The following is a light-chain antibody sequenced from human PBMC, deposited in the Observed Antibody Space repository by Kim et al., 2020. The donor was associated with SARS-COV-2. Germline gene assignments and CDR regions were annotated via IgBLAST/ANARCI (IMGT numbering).Light chain of an antibody. CDR1: SSDVGGYNY. J-gene: IGLJ2*01. CDR3: SSYAGSNNLV. V-gene: IGLV2-8*01. Sequence: GQSVTITCTGTSSDVGGYNYVSWYQHHPGKAPNLMIYEVSKRPSGVPDRFSGSKSGNTASLTVSGLQAEDEADYYCSSYAGSNNLVFGGGTQLTVL. CDR2: EVS.